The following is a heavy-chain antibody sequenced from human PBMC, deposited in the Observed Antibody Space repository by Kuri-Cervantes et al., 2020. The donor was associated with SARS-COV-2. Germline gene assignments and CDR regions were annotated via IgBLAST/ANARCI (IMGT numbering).Heavy chain of an antibody. J-gene: IGHJ4*02. V-gene: IGHV3-30-3*01. D-gene: IGHD5-18*01. Sequence: GESLKISCAASGFTFSSYAMHWVRQAPGKGLEWVAVISYDGSNKYYADSVKGRFTISRDNSKNTLYLQMNSLRAEDTAVYYCARDEDSYDAAGYFDYWGQGTLVTVSS. CDR2: ISYDGSNK. CDR3: ARDEDSYDAAGYFDY. CDR1: GFTFSSYA.